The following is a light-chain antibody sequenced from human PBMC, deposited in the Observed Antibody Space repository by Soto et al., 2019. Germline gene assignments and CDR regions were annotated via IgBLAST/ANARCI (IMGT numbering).Light chain of an antibody. CDR3: QPYNRYWT. Sequence: DIQMPQSPSTLSASVEDRVTITCRASQSISSWLAWSQQKPGKPPKLLIYDASSLESGAPSSFSGRGAGTEFTLTTSILQAHEFATYYCQPYNRYWTFGQGTKVDIK. CDR1: QSISSW. CDR2: DAS. J-gene: IGKJ1*01. V-gene: IGKV1-5*01.